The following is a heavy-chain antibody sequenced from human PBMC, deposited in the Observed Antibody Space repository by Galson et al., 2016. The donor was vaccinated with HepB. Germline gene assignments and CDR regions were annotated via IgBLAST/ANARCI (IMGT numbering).Heavy chain of an antibody. J-gene: IGHJ6*02. Sequence: SLRLSCAASGFTFSVHWMHWVRQVPGKGLEWVSNIDSDGTTTNYADSVKGRFTVSRDNAKNSLFLQMNSLRAEDTAVYYCAKIRGVDVWGRGTTVSVSS. CDR2: IDSDGTTT. CDR3: AKIRGVDV. D-gene: IGHD3-3*02. V-gene: IGHV3-74*01. CDR1: GFTFSVHW.